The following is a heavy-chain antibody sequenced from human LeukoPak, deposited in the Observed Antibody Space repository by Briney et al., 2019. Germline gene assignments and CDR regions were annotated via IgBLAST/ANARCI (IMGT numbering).Heavy chain of an antibody. CDR1: GFTVGSNY. CDR2: INHSGST. D-gene: IGHD3-10*01. V-gene: IGHV4-34*01. CDR3: ARERSGSGSYSSFDY. Sequence: GSLRLSCAASGFTVGSNYMSWVRQPPGKGLEWIGEINHSGSTNYNPSLKSRVTISVDTSKNQFSLKLSSVTAADTAVYYCARERSGSGSYSSFDYWGQGTLVTVSS. J-gene: IGHJ4*02.